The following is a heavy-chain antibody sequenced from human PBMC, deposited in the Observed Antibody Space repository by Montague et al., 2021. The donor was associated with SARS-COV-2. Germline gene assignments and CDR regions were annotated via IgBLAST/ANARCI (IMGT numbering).Heavy chain of an antibody. CDR1: GGSFSGYY. V-gene: IGHV4-34*01. Sequence: SKTLSLTCAVYGGSFSGYYLNWVRQPPGKGLEWIGEINHSGSTNYNPSLKSRVTIAVDTSKNQFSLKVTSVTAADTAVFYCARSTVTNAPFGFSNKLRSRYNGMDVWGQGTTVTVSS. J-gene: IGHJ6*02. CDR2: INHSGST. CDR3: ARSTVTNAPFGFSNKLRSRYNGMDV. D-gene: IGHD4-17*01.